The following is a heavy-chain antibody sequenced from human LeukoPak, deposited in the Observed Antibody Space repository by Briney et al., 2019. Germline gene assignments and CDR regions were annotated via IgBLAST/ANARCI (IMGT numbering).Heavy chain of an antibody. CDR2: GSESGGT. CDR1: GGSLYGHY. Sequence: SETLSLTCAVYGGSLYGHYWSWIRQPPGKGLEWIGEGSESGGTKFNPSLKSRVTISADTSKNQFSLKLNSVTAADTAVYYCAKNGRSGFSFDPWGQGTLVTVSS. J-gene: IGHJ5*02. CDR3: AKNGRSGFSFDP. V-gene: IGHV4-34*01. D-gene: IGHD3-3*01.